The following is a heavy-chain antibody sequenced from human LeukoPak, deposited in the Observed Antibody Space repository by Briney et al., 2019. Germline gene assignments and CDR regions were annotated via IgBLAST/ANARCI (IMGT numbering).Heavy chain of an antibody. CDR1: GYTFTSYD. Sequence: ASVKVSCKASGYTFTSYDINWVRQAAGQGLGWMGWMNPNSGNTVYAQKFQGRVTMTRNTSISTAYMELSSLRSEDTAVYYCARGGYDSSGYYFPDYWGQGTLVTVSS. CDR2: MNPNSGNT. D-gene: IGHD3-22*01. J-gene: IGHJ4*02. V-gene: IGHV1-8*01. CDR3: ARGGYDSSGYYFPDY.